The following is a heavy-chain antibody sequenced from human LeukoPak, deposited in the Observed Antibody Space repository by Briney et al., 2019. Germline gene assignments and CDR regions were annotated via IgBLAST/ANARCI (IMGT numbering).Heavy chain of an antibody. Sequence: GGSLRLSCAASGFIVRPTFMSWVRQAPGKGLECVSLIHSDGTTFYADSVKGRFTISRDDSKNTLYLQMNSQRDDDTAVYYCATGRGDNWGQGTLVTVSS. D-gene: IGHD3-16*01. CDR3: ATGRGDN. J-gene: IGHJ4*02. CDR1: GFIVRPTF. V-gene: IGHV3-53*01. CDR2: IHSDGTT.